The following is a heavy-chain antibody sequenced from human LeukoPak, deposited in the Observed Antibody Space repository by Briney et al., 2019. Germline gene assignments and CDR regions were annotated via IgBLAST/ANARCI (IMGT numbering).Heavy chain of an antibody. V-gene: IGHV1-8*03. D-gene: IGHD5-12*01. Sequence: ASVKVSCKASGYTFTSYDINWVRQATGQGLEWMGWMNPNSGNTGYAQKFQGRVTITRNTSISTAYMELSSLRSEDTAVYYCTTIMDKRGTREIKYFDHWGQGTLVTVSS. CDR3: TTIMDKRGTREIKYFDH. CDR2: MNPNSGNT. J-gene: IGHJ4*02. CDR1: GYTFTSYD.